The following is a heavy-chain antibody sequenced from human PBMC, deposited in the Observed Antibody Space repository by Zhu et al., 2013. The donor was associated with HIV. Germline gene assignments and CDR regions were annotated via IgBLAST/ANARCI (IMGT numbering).Heavy chain of an antibody. D-gene: IGHD2-21*02. Sequence: QVQLMQSGPEAKRPGSSVRVSCQASGVKVKYHAISWIRQAPGQGLEWLGSILPALASTKYGRSLQGRVSFTADTSQNTVYMELTNLKPDDTAVFYCARAPTAHRDHPLLRNWFDPWGQGTRVTVS. V-gene: IGHV1-69*09. J-gene: IGHJ5*02. CDR1: GVKVKYHA. CDR3: ARAPTAHRDHPLLRNWFDP. CDR2: ILPALAST.